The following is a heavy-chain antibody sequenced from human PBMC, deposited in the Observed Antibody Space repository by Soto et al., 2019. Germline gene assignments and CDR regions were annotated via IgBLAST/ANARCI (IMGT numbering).Heavy chain of an antibody. Sequence: PSETLSLTCAVYGGSFSGYYWSWIRQPPGKGLEWIGEINHSGSTNCNPSLKSRVTISVDTSKNQFSLKLSSVTAADTAVYYCARVGYYYGSGSYYRYFDYWGQGTLVTVSS. D-gene: IGHD3-10*01. CDR2: INHSGST. CDR1: GGSFSGYY. J-gene: IGHJ4*02. CDR3: ARVGYYYGSGSYYRYFDY. V-gene: IGHV4-34*01.